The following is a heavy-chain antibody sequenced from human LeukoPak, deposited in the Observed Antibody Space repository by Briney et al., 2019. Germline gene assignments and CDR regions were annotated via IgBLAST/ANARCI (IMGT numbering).Heavy chain of an antibody. CDR2: FEPEDGET. Sequence: ASVKVSCKVSGYTLTELSMHWVRHAPGKGLERIGGFEPEDGETIYAQKFQGRVTMTEDTSTDTAYMELSSLRSEDTAVYYCATGPKYQLLYYFDYWGQGTPVTVSS. V-gene: IGHV1-24*01. CDR1: GYTLTELS. D-gene: IGHD2-2*01. CDR3: ATGPKYQLLYYFDY. J-gene: IGHJ4*02.